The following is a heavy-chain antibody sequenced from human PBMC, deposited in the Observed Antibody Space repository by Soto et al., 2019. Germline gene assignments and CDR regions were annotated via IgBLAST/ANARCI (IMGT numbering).Heavy chain of an antibody. CDR2: ITSNGGNT. CDR3: ARRIPFGYGMDV. J-gene: IGHJ6*02. V-gene: IGHV3-64*01. Sequence: EVQLVESGGGLVQPGGSLRLSCAASGFTFSSYAMHWVRQAPGKGLEYVSVITSNGGNTDYASSVKGRFTISRDNSNNTLYLQMGSLRAEDMAVYYCARRIPFGYGMDVWGQGTTVTVSS. D-gene: IGHD2-21*01. CDR1: GFTFSSYA.